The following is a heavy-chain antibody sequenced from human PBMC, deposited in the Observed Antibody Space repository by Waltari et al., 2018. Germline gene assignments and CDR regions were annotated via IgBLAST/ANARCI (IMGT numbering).Heavy chain of an antibody. CDR1: GGSFSAYY. J-gene: IGHJ5*02. Sequence: QVQLQQWGAGLLKPSETLSLTCAVYGGSFSAYYWSWIRQPPGKGLEWIGEINHRGGTNKNPSLKSRVTRSVDTSKNQVSRKLSSVTAADTAVYYWASSGNNWFDPWGQGTLVTVSS. CDR2: INHRGGT. V-gene: IGHV4-34*01. D-gene: IGHD3-10*01. CDR3: ASSGNNWFDP.